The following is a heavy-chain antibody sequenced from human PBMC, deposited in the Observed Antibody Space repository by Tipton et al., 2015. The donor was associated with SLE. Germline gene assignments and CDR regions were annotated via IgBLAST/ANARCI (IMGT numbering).Heavy chain of an antibody. V-gene: IGHV4-34*01. CDR3: ARQGPLWYYYYYMDV. Sequence: TLSLTCAVYGGSFSGYYWSWIRQPPGKGLEWIGEFNHSGSTNYNPSLKSRVTISVDTSKNQFSLKLSSVTAADTAVYYCARQGPLWYYYYYMDVWGKGTTVTVSS. CDR2: FNHSGST. D-gene: IGHD3-10*01. CDR1: GGSFSGYY. J-gene: IGHJ6*03.